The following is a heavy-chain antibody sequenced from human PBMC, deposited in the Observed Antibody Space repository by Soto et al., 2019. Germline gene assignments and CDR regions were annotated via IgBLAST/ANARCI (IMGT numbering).Heavy chain of an antibody. CDR3: ARDHRYSENTWAFDI. CDR1: GDSVASGDW. Sequence: QVQLQESGPGLVKPSETLSLTCAVSGDSVASGDWWNWVRQSPGKGLEWIGEKHHEGNTIYNPSLQTRVTMSIDKSKNQFSLKLSSVTAADTAVYYCARDHRYSENTWAFDIWGQGTVVTVS. D-gene: IGHD3-9*01. J-gene: IGHJ3*02. V-gene: IGHV4-4*02. CDR2: KHHEGNT.